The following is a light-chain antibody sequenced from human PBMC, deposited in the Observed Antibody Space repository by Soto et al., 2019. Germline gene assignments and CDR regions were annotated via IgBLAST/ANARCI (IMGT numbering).Light chain of an antibody. CDR3: QQYNSYWT. V-gene: IGKV1-5*01. CDR2: DAS. Sequence: DIQMTQSPSTLSASVGDRVTITCRASQSISSWLAWYQQKXGKAPKLLIYDASSLESGVPSRFXXSXSXXXXTLTISSLQPDDFATYYCQQYNSYWTFGQGTKVEIK. CDR1: QSISSW. J-gene: IGKJ1*01.